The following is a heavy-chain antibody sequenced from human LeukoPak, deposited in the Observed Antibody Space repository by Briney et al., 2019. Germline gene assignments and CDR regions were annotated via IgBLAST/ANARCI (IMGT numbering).Heavy chain of an antibody. J-gene: IGHJ6*03. CDR1: GGSNSSSSYY. V-gene: IGHV4-39*01. Sequence: PSQTLSLTCTVSGGSNSSSSYYWGWIRQPPGKGLEWSGRIYYSGSTYYNPSLKSRATISVDTSKNQFSLKLSSVTAADTAVYYCARRAYGSGTKRYYYYYVEVWGKGTTVTVSS. CDR3: ARRAYGSGTKRYYYYYVEV. CDR2: IYYSGST. D-gene: IGHD3-10*01.